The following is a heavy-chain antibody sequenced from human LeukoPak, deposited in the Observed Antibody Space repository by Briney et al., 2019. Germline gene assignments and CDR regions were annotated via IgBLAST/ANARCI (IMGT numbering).Heavy chain of an antibody. V-gene: IGHV3-30*02. CDR1: GFTLSSYV. J-gene: IGHJ4*02. CDR3: AKGTPPGWP. D-gene: IGHD2-15*01. Sequence: PGGFLRLSRAPSGFTLSSYVMHWVRQAPGTGLEGVAFIRYDGSNKYYADSVKGRFTISRDNSKNTMYLQMNSLIAEDTAVYYCAKGTPPGWPWGQGTLVTVSS. CDR2: IRYDGSNK.